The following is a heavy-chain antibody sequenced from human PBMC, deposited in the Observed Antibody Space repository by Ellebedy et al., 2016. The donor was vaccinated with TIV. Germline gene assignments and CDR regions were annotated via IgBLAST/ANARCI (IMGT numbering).Heavy chain of an antibody. CDR2: IYYSGST. V-gene: IGHV4-59*08. J-gene: IGHJ4*02. Sequence: MPSETLSLTCTVSGGSISSYYWSWIRQPPGKGLEWIGYIYYSGSTNYNPSLKSRVTISVDTSKNQFSLKLSSVTAADTAVYYCARLPGYLPTYWGQGTLVTVSS. D-gene: IGHD3-22*01. CDR1: GGSISSYY. CDR3: ARLPGYLPTY.